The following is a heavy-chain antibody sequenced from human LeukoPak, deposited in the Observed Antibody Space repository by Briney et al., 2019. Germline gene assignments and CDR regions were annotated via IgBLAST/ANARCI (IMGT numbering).Heavy chain of an antibody. CDR1: GGSISSYY. CDR3: AGWAVCGGSREFDP. D-gene: IGHD2-15*01. Sequence: SETLSLTCPVSGGSISSYYWSWLRRPPGKGLEWIGYIYYSGSTNYNPSLTSRVTISVDTSKNQLSLKLSSVTAADTAVYYCAGWAVCGGSREFDPLGEGALVTVCS. J-gene: IGHJ5*02. V-gene: IGHV4-59*08. CDR2: IYYSGST.